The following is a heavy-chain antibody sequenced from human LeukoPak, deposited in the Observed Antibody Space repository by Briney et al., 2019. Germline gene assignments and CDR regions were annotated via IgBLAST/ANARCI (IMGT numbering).Heavy chain of an antibody. CDR3: ARGPQLELRTFDI. D-gene: IGHD1-7*01. V-gene: IGHV4-59*01. Sequence: RSETLSLTCTVSGGSISSYYWSWIRQPPGKGLEWIGCIYYSGSTHYNPSLKSRGTISVDTSKNQFSLKLSSVTAADTAVYYCARGPQLELRTFDIWGQGTMVTVSS. CDR1: GGSISSYY. J-gene: IGHJ3*02. CDR2: IYYSGST.